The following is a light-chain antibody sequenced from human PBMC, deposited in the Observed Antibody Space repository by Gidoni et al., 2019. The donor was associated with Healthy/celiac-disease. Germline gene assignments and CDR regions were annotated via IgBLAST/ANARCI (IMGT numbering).Light chain of an antibody. CDR2: AAS. J-gene: IGKJ4*01. Sequence: DIPMTQSPSSLSASVGHRVTITCRPSQAISNYLAWYQQKPGKVPKLLIYAASTLQSGVPSRFSGSGSGTDFTLTISSLQPEDVATYYCQKYNSASSFGGGTKVEIK. CDR1: QAISNY. V-gene: IGKV1-27*01. CDR3: QKYNSASS.